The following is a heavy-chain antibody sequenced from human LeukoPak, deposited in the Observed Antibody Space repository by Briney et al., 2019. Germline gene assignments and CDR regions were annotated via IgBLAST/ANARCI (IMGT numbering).Heavy chain of an antibody. J-gene: IGHJ4*02. Sequence: SETLSLTCTVSGGSISSYYWSWIRQPPGKGLEWIGYIYYSGSTNYNPSLKSRVTISVDTSKNQFSLKLSSVTAADTAVYYCAGSLYYYGSGSYSATYNDYWGQGTLVTVSS. CDR1: GGSISSYY. D-gene: IGHD3-10*01. CDR3: AGSLYYYGSGSYSATYNDY. CDR2: IYYSGST. V-gene: IGHV4-59*01.